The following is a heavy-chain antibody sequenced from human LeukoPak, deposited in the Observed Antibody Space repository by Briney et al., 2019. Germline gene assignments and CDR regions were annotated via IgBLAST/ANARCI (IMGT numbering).Heavy chain of an antibody. V-gene: IGHV4-30-4*01. J-gene: IGHJ4*02. CDR1: GGSISSGDYY. CDR3: AREPYDYVWGSYPVGYFDY. D-gene: IGHD3-16*02. CDR2: IYYSGCT. Sequence: SQTLSLTCTVSGGSISSGDYYWSWIRQPPGKGLEWIGYIYYSGCTYYNPSLKSRVTISVDTSKNQFSLKLSSVTAADTAVYYCAREPYDYVWGSYPVGYFDYWGQGTLVTVSS.